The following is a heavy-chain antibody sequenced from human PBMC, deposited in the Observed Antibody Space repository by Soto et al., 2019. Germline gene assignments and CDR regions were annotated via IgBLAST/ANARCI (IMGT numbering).Heavy chain of an antibody. CDR1: GFTFRNYG. D-gene: IGHD5-12*01. V-gene: IGHV3-33*01. CDR3: ARGRDGYNPDS. CDR2: IWYDGSNK. Sequence: QVQLVESGGGVVQPGRSLRLSCAASGFTFRNYGMHWVRQAPGKGLEWMAVIWYDGSNKDHADSVKSRVTISRDNSKNTRYLQMNSLRDEYPAVYYCARGRDGYNPDSWGQGTLVTVSS. J-gene: IGHJ4*02.